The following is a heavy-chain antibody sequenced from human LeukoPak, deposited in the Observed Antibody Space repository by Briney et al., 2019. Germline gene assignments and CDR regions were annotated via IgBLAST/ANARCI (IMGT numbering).Heavy chain of an antibody. CDR2: IIPIFGTT. Sequence: SVKVSCKASGYTFTGYYMHWVRQAPGQGLEWVGGIIPIFGTTNYAQKFQGRVTITADESTSTAYMELSSLRSEDTAVYYCASPAGSGSYYVYWGQGTLVTVSS. CDR1: GYTFTGYY. D-gene: IGHD1-26*01. J-gene: IGHJ4*02. CDR3: ASPAGSGSYYVY. V-gene: IGHV1-69*13.